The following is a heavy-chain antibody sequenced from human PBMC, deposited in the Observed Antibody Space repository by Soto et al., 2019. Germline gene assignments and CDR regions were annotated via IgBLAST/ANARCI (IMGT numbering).Heavy chain of an antibody. CDR2: ISGSGGST. J-gene: IGHJ6*02. CDR3: AKVSGSYYEPTDYYYYGMDV. V-gene: IGHV3-23*01. CDR1: GFTFSSYA. Sequence: GESLKISCAASGFTFSSYAMSWVRQAPGKGLEWVSAISGSGGSTYYADSVKGRFTISRDNSKNTLYLQMNSLRAEDTAVYYCAKVSGSYYEPTDYYYYGMDVWGQGTTVTVSS. D-gene: IGHD1-26*01.